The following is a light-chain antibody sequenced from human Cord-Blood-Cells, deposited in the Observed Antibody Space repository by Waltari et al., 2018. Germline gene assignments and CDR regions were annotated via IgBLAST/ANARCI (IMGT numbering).Light chain of an antibody. CDR3: QQANRFPLT. CDR1: QGISNW. Sequence: DIQMTQSPSSVSAAVGDRVTITCRASQGISNWLDWYQQKPEKAPKLLIYAAYSLQSGVPSRFSGSGSETDFSLTVSILQPEGVATYYCQQANRFPLTVGGGTKVEIK. V-gene: IGKV1D-12*01. CDR2: AAY. J-gene: IGKJ4*01.